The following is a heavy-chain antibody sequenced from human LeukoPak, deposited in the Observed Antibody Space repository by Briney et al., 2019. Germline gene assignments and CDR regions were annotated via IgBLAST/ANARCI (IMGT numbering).Heavy chain of an antibody. J-gene: IGHJ4*02. CDR1: GYTFTSYG. V-gene: IGHV1-18*01. Sequence: VASVKVSCKASGYTFTSYGISWVRQAPGQGLEWMGWISAYNGNTNYAQKFQGRVTMTRDTSTSTVYMELSSLRSEDTAVYYCARGMGYSSPRLDYWGQGTLVTVSS. D-gene: IGHD6-13*01. CDR3: ARGMGYSSPRLDY. CDR2: ISAYNGNT.